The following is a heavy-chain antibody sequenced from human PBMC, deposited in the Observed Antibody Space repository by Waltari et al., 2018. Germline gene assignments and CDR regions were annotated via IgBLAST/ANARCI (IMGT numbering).Heavy chain of an antibody. V-gene: IGHV4-38-2*01. CDR2: IYHSGST. Sequence: VQLQESGPGRVKPSETLSLTAAVSGYSISRGYYWGWVRQPPGKGLEWIGSIYHSGSTYYNPSLKSRVTISVDTSKNQFSLKLSSVTAADTAVYYCARGRAYSYGPFDYWGQGTLVTVSS. CDR3: ARGRAYSYGPFDY. CDR1: GYSISRGYY. D-gene: IGHD5-18*01. J-gene: IGHJ4*02.